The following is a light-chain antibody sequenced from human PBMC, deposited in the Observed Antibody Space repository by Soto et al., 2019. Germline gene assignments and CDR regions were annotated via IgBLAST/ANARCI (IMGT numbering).Light chain of an antibody. CDR1: QSVSSSY. Sequence: EIVLTQSPGTLSLSPGERATLSCRASQSVSSSYLAWYQQKPGQAPRLLIYGASSRATGIPDRFSGTGSGTDLTLTISRLEPEDFAVYSCQQYGGSRWTFGQGTKLEIK. CDR3: QQYGGSRWT. CDR2: GAS. J-gene: IGKJ2*02. V-gene: IGKV3-20*01.